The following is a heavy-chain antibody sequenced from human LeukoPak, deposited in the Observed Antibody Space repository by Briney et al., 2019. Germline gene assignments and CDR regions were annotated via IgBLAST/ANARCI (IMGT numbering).Heavy chain of an antibody. D-gene: IGHD6-13*01. V-gene: IGHV3-23*01. Sequence: GGSLRLSCAASGFTFSNAWMSWVRQAPGKGLEWVSAISGSGGSTYYADSVKGRFTISRDNSKNTLYLQMNSLRAEDTAVYYCAKDRAAAGLGDWGQGTLVTVPS. CDR3: AKDRAAAGLGD. CDR1: GFTFSNAW. CDR2: ISGSGGST. J-gene: IGHJ4*02.